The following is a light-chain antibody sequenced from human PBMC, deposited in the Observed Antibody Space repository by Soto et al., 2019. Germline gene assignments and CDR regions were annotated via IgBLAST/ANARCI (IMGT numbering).Light chain of an antibody. V-gene: IGKV3-15*01. CDR2: AAS. Sequence: TVMTQSPATLSVSPGERVTLSCRASQTVTTNLAWYQQKHGQAPRLLIYAASTRATGIPARFSGSGSGTEFTLTISSLQSEDFAVYYCQQYKNWRTFGQGTKVEIK. CDR3: QQYKNWRT. CDR1: QTVTTN. J-gene: IGKJ1*01.